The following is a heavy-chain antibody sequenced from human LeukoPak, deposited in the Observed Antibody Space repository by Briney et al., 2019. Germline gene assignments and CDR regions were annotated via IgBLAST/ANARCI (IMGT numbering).Heavy chain of an antibody. V-gene: IGHV1-69*05. CDR1: GGTFSSYA. D-gene: IGHD3-10*01. Sequence: ASVKVSCEASGGTFSSYAISWVRQAPGQGLEWMGGIIPIFGTANYAQKFQGRVTITTDESTSTAYMELSSLRSEDTAVYYCARVDGSGSYISYWGQGTLVTVSS. J-gene: IGHJ4*02. CDR2: IIPIFGTA. CDR3: ARVDGSGSYISY.